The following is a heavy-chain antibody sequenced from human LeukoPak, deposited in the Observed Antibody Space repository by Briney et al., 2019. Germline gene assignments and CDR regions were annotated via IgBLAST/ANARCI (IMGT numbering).Heavy chain of an antibody. CDR3: ARIGYCSSTCCSWDWFDP. CDR1: GYTFTSYG. V-gene: IGHV1-18*01. Sequence: AASVTVSCKASGYTFTSYGISWVRQAPGQGLEWMGWISAYNGNTNYAQKLQGRVTMTTDTSTSTAYMELRSLRSDDTAVYYCARIGYCSSTCCSWDWFDPWGQGTLVTVSS. CDR2: ISAYNGNT. J-gene: IGHJ5*02. D-gene: IGHD2-2*01.